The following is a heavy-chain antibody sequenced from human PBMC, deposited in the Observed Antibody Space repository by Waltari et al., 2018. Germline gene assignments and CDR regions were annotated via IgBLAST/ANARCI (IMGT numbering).Heavy chain of an antibody. J-gene: IGHJ4*02. CDR3: ARDRGRRLYLDS. CDR2: IHRSGRS. Sequence: QLQLQQSGPGLVKPSESLSLTCVVSGDSMSERDWWSWVRQPPGKGLEWIGQIHRSGRSNYNPSLESRVTLSIDTSNKQFSLRLPSATAADTAVYYCARDRGRRLYLDSWGQGTLVTVSP. CDR1: GDSMSERDW. D-gene: IGHD2-15*01. V-gene: IGHV4-4*02.